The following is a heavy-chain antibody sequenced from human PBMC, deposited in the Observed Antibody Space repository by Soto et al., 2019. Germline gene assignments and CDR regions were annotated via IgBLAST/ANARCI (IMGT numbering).Heavy chain of an antibody. V-gene: IGHV3-23*01. D-gene: IGHD1-26*01. Sequence: EVQLLESGGGLVQPGGPLRLSCAASGFTFSSYAMSWVRQAPGKGLEWVSAISGSGGSTYYADSVKGRFTISRDNSKNTLYLQMNSLRAEDTAVYYCAKDRGGIVGATEWDYWGQGTLVTVSS. CDR2: ISGSGGST. CDR1: GFTFSSYA. CDR3: AKDRGGIVGATEWDY. J-gene: IGHJ4*02.